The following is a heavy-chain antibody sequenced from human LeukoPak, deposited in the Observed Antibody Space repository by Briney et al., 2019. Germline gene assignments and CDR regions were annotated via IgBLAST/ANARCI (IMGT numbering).Heavy chain of an antibody. CDR2: IYYSGST. J-gene: IGHJ4*02. Sequence: PSETLSLTCTVSGGSISSYYWSWIRQPPGKGLEWIGYIYYSGSTNYNPSLKSRVTISVDTSKNQFSLELSSVTAADTAAYYCARQLVFAWSYFDYWGQGTLVTVSS. CDR1: GGSISSYY. V-gene: IGHV4-59*01. D-gene: IGHD6-13*01. CDR3: ARQLVFAWSYFDY.